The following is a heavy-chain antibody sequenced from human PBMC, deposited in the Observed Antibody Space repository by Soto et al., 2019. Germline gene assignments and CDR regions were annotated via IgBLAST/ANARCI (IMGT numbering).Heavy chain of an antibody. CDR3: ARPYSSSSAFVY. J-gene: IGHJ4*02. CDR2: IYYSGST. Sequence: SETLSLTCTVSGGSISSYYWSWIRQPPGKGLEWIGYIYYSGSTNYNPSLKSRVTISVDTSKNQFSLKLSSVTAADTAVYYCARPYSSSSAFVYWGQGTLVTVSS. CDR1: GGSISSYY. D-gene: IGHD6-6*01. V-gene: IGHV4-59*08.